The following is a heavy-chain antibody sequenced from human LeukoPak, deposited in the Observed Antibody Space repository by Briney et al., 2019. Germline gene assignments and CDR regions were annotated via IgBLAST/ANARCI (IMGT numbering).Heavy chain of an antibody. CDR1: GFTFSSYS. CDR3: ARDRAVISDAMIVPLIGAHDAFDI. J-gene: IGHJ3*02. Sequence: TGGSLRLSCAASGFTFSSYSMNWVRQAPGKGLEWVSSISSSSSYIYYADSVKGRFTISRDNAKNSLYLQMNSLRAEDTAVYYCARDRAVISDAMIVPLIGAHDAFDIWGQGTMVTVSS. D-gene: IGHD3-22*01. V-gene: IGHV3-21*01. CDR2: ISSSSSYI.